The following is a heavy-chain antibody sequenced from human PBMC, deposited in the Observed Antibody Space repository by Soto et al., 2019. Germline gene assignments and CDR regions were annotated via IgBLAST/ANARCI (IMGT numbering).Heavy chain of an antibody. V-gene: IGHV4-59*01. CDR2: MYNTGST. CDR1: GGSTSSYY. D-gene: IGHD2-21*02. Sequence: PSETLSLTCTVSGGSTSSYYWSWIRQPPGKGLEWIGYMYNTGSTVYNPSFKSRVTISVDTSKNQFSLKLNSVTAADTAVYYCARDLWGYCGTDCYPLDVWGQGTTVTVSS. CDR3: ARDLWGYCGTDCYPLDV. J-gene: IGHJ6*02.